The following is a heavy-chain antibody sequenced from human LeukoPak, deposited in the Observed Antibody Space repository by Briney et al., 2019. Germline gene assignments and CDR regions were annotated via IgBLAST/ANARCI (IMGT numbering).Heavy chain of an antibody. Sequence: GGSLRLSCAASGFSFSNYAMSWVRQAPGKGLEWVSAISDSGGSTYYADSVKGRFTISRDNSKNTLYLQMNSLRAEDTAVYYCARGEQWLPNWFDPWGQGTLVTVSS. CDR2: ISDSGGST. J-gene: IGHJ5*02. CDR1: GFSFSNYA. D-gene: IGHD6-19*01. CDR3: ARGEQWLPNWFDP. V-gene: IGHV3-23*01.